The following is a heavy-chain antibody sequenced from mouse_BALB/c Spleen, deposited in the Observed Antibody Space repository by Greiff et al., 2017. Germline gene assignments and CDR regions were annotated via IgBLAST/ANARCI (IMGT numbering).Heavy chain of an antibody. CDR3: ARSKVTTAYFDY. D-gene: IGHD1-2*01. V-gene: IGHV5-17*02. CDR1: GFTFSSFG. Sequence: EVKLVESGGGLVQPGGSRKLSCAASGFTFSSFGMHWVRQAPEKGLEWVAYISSGSSTIYYADTVKGRFTISRDNPKNTLFLQMTSLRSEDTAMYYCARSKVTTAYFDYWGQGTTLTVSS. J-gene: IGHJ2*01. CDR2: ISSGSSTI.